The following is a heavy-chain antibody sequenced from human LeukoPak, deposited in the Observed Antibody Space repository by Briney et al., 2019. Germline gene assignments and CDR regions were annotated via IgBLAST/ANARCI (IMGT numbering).Heavy chain of an antibody. V-gene: IGHV3-64D*09. CDR2: ISSNGGST. J-gene: IGHJ3*02. CDR1: GCSFSSYA. Sequence: WETLSLSCSASGCSFSSYAMHWVRQAPGKGLEYVSAISSNGGSTYYADSVKGRFTISRDNSKNTMYLQMSSLRAEDTAVYCCARDWLSEWEQLTEYDAVDIWGQGTMVTVSS. D-gene: IGHD1-26*01. CDR3: ARDWLSEWEQLTEYDAVDI.